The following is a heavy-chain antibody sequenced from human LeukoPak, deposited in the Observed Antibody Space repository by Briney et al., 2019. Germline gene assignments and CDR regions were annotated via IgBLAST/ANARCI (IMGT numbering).Heavy chain of an antibody. Sequence: PSETLCLTCTVSGGSISSGGYYWSWIRQHPGKGLEWIGYIYYSGSTYYNPSLKSRVTISVDTSKNQFSLKLSSVTAADTAVYYCARGMQQQLVLLALSASPPDKYNWFDPWGQETLVTVSS. CDR1: GGSISSGGYY. CDR2: IYYSGST. V-gene: IGHV4-31*03. J-gene: IGHJ5*02. D-gene: IGHD6-13*01. CDR3: ARGMQQQLVLLALSASPPDKYNWFDP.